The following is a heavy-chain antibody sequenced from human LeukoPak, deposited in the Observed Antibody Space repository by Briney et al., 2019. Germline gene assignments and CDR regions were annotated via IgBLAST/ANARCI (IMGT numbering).Heavy chain of an antibody. J-gene: IGHJ3*02. CDR2: IYYSGST. Sequence: PFESLSLTCTVSGGSISSYYWNWIRQPPGKGLEWIGYIYYSGSTNYNPSLKSRVTISVDTSKNQFSLKLSSVTAADTAVYYCARSLYYYGSDSFDIWGQGTMVTVSS. CDR3: ARSLYYYGSDSFDI. V-gene: IGHV4-59*01. CDR1: GGSISSYY. D-gene: IGHD3-10*01.